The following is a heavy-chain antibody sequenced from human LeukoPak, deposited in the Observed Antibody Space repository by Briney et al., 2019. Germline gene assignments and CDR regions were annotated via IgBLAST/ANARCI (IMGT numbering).Heavy chain of an antibody. D-gene: IGHD2-15*01. V-gene: IGHV3-7*01. CDR3: ARDWRQDNAFDL. J-gene: IGHJ3*01. CDR2: IIQDGSEE. Sequence: GGSLRLSCAASEFTFSGHQMSWVRQAPGKGPEWVAKIIQDGSEEYYLDSVKGRFIISRDNGKNSLYLEMNSLRVEDTAVYYCARDWRQDNAFDLWGRGTMVTVSS. CDR1: EFTFSGHQ.